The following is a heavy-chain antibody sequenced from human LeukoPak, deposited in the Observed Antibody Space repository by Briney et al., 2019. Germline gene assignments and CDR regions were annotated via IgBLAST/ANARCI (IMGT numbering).Heavy chain of an antibody. Sequence: VASVKVSCKAAGGTFSSYTITWERQAPGQGLEWMGRIILTLRRSNHAQWFQGRVTNTADCSTTTAYMELSSLRSEDTAVYYCARSPTYDFWSGSPDYWGQGTLVTVSS. CDR1: GGTFSSYT. D-gene: IGHD3-3*01. CDR3: ARSPTYDFWSGSPDY. V-gene: IGHV1-69*02. J-gene: IGHJ4*02. CDR2: IILTLRRS.